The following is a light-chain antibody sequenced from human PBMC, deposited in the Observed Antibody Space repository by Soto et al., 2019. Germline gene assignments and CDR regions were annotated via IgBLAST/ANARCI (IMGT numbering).Light chain of an antibody. CDR2: EVS. CDR3: SSYTSSNTHV. V-gene: IGLV2-14*01. CDR1: SSDVGGYNY. J-gene: IGLJ1*01. Sequence: QSFLTQPASLSGSPGQSITISCTGTSSDVGGYNYVSWYQQHPGKAPKLMIYEVSNRPSGISNRFSGSKSGNTASLTISGLQAEDEADYHCSSYTSSNTHVFGTGTKVTVL.